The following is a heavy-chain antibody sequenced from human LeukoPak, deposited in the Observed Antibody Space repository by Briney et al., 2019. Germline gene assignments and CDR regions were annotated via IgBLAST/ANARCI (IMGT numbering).Heavy chain of an antibody. CDR3: ARGWFGGSYWYFDL. Sequence: SETLSLTCTVSGGSVNSYYWSWIRQPPGKGLEWIGCIYYSGSTTYNPSLKSRVTISVDTSKNQFSLELTSVTAADTAEYYCARGWFGGSYWYFDLWGRGTLVTVSS. CDR1: GGSVNSYY. V-gene: IGHV4-59*02. D-gene: IGHD3-10*01. J-gene: IGHJ2*01. CDR2: IYYSGST.